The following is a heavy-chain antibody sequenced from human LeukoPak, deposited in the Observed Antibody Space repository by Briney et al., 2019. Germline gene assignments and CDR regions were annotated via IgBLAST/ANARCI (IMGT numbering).Heavy chain of an antibody. CDR2: IRGKSEGETT. CDR1: GFTFSNAW. Sequence: KTGGSLRLSCAASGFTFSNAWMTWVRQAPGKGLEWVGRIRGKSEGETTDYAAPVKGRFSISREDPTNTLYLQMNSLKTEDTAVYYCTRDLGSSQWGQGTLVIVSS. D-gene: IGHD3-10*01. J-gene: IGHJ4*02. CDR3: TRDLGSSQ. V-gene: IGHV3-15*01.